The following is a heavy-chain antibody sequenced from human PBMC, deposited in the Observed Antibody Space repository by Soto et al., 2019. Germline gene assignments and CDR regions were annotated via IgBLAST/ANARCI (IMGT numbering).Heavy chain of an antibody. V-gene: IGHV4-59*01. CDR3: ARDTSCSKASCYGMDV. CDR2: IYYSGST. D-gene: IGHD2-2*01. CDR1: GGSISSYY. J-gene: IGHJ6*02. Sequence: SETLSLTCTVSGGSISSYYWSWIRQPPGKGLEWIGYIYYSGSTNYNPSLKSRVTISVDTPKNQFSLKLSSVTAADTAVYYCARDTSCSKASCYGMDVWGQGTTVTVSS.